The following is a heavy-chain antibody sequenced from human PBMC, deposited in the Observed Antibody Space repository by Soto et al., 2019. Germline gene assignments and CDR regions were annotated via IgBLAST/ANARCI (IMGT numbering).Heavy chain of an antibody. D-gene: IGHD2-15*01. CDR2: IKEDGSEK. V-gene: IGHV3-7*01. CDR3: SRDPVVGAYSGMDV. Sequence: EVQLVESGGGLVQPGGSLRLSCAASGFSISSYWINWVRQAPGKGLEWVANIKEDGSEKYFVDSVKGRVTISRDSAKNSLYLQMNNLRVEDTAVYFCSRDPVVGAYSGMDVGGQGTTVIVSS. CDR1: GFSISSYW. J-gene: IGHJ6*02.